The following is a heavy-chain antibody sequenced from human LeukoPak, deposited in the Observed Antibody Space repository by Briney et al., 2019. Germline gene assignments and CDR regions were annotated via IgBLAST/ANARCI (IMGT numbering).Heavy chain of an antibody. Sequence: PGGSLRLSCAASGFSVSSNHMSWVRQAPGKGLEWVSVIYSGGNTHYADSVKGRFTISRDNSKNTLYLQMNSLRAEDTAVYYCARGMAAAGIVGVFDYWGQGILVTVSS. D-gene: IGHD6-13*01. V-gene: IGHV3-66*01. CDR2: IYSGGNT. CDR3: ARGMAAAGIVGVFDY. CDR1: GFSVSSNH. J-gene: IGHJ4*02.